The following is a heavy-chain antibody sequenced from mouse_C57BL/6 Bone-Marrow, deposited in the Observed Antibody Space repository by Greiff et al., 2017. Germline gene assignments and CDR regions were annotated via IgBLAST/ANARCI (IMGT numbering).Heavy chain of an antibody. Sequence: QVHVKQPGAALVKPGASVKMSCKASGYPFTSYWITWVKQRPGQGLEWIGDIYPGSGSTNYNEKFKSKATLTVDTSSSTAYMQLSSLTSEDSAVYYCARDDSYYFDYRGQGTTLTVSS. CDR2: IYPGSGST. D-gene: IGHD2-13*01. CDR1: GYPFTSYW. V-gene: IGHV1-55*01. CDR3: ARDDSYYFDY. J-gene: IGHJ2*01.